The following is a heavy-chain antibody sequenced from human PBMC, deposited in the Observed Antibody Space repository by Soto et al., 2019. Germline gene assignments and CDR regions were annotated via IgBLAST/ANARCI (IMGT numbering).Heavy chain of an antibody. J-gene: IGHJ5*02. CDR3: AREIFGGGVGESNWLDP. V-gene: IGHV1-18*01. CDR1: GYTFTSYG. D-gene: IGHD3-10*01. CDR2: ISADNGNT. Sequence: QVQLVQSGAEVKKPGASVKVSCKASGYTFTSYGISWVRQAPGQGLEWMGWISADNGNTNYAQKFQGRVTMTTDTARRTADMELRSPRSDETAVYYCAREIFGGGVGESNWLDPWGQGTLVTVSS.